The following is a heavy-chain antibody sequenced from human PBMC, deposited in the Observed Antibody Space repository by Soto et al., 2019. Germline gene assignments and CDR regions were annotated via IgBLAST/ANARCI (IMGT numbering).Heavy chain of an antibody. V-gene: IGHV4-31*03. CDR3: ARGHLSGVIY. CDR1: GGSISSGGYY. J-gene: IGHJ4*02. Sequence: SETLSLTCTVSGGSISSGGYYWSWIRQHPGKGLEWIGYIYYSGSTYYNPSLKSRVTISVDTSKNQFSLKLSSVTAADTAVYYCARGHLSGVIYWGQGTLVTVSS. D-gene: IGHD2-15*01. CDR2: IYYSGST.